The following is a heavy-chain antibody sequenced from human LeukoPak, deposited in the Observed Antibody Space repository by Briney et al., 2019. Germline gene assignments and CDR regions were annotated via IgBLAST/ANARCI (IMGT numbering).Heavy chain of an antibody. CDR1: GDSVSSDSAA. CDR3: ARATGSSQGYLDY. Sequence: SQTLSLTCDISGDSVSSDSAAWNWIRQSPLRGLEWLGRTYYRSKWYSDYAVSVKSRITINPDTSKNQLSLQLNSVTPEDTAVYYCARATGSSQGYLDYWGQGTLVTVSS. CDR2: TYYRSKWYS. J-gene: IGHJ4*02. D-gene: IGHD6-13*01. V-gene: IGHV6-1*01.